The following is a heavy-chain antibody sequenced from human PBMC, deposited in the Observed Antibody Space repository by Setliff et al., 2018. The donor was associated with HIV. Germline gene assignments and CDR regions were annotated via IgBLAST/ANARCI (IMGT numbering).Heavy chain of an antibody. V-gene: IGHV4-59*12. J-gene: IGHJ1*01. Sequence: LTCTVSCGSISSYYWSWIRQPPGKGLEWIGDVHHTGTTYLNPSLKSRITISVDTSKNQFSLKLGFVTAADTAVYHCARGESSTWDLAEHFQHWGHGTLVTVSS. CDR1: CGSISSYY. CDR3: ARGESSTWDLAEHFQH. D-gene: IGHD2-2*01. CDR2: VHHTGTT.